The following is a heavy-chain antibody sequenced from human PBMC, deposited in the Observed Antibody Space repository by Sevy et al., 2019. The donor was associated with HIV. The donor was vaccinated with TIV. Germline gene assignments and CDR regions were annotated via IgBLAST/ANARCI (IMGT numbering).Heavy chain of an antibody. J-gene: IGHJ4*02. V-gene: IGHV1-69*13. D-gene: IGHD4-17*01. CDR2: IIPIFGTA. CDR3: ARALDYGDYYFDY. Sequence: ASVKVSCKASGGTSTNYAINWVRQALGQGLEWMGRIIPIFGTANYAQKFQGRVTITADESTSTAYMELSSLRSEDTAVYYCARALDYGDYYFDYWGQGTLVTVSS. CDR1: GGTSTNYA.